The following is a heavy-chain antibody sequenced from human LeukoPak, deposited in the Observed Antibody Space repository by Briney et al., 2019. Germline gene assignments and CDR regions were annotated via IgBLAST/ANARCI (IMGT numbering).Heavy chain of an antibody. V-gene: IGHV3-23*01. J-gene: IGHJ4*02. CDR2: ISGSGGST. D-gene: IGHD6-19*01. CDR3: ARLRYSSGWFGYFDY. Sequence: GGSLRLSCAASGFTFSSYAMSWVRQAPGKGLEWVSTISGSGGSTYYADSVKGRFTISRDNSKNTLYLQMNSLRAEDTAVYYCARLRYSSGWFGYFDYWGQGTLVTVSS. CDR1: GFTFSSYA.